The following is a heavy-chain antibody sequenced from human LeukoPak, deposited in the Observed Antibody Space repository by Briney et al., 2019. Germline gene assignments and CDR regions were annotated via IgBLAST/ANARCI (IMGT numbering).Heavy chain of an antibody. CDR1: GGTFSSYA. CDR2: IIPIFGTA. D-gene: IGHD2-2*01. Sequence: SVKVSCKASGGTFSSYAISWVRQAPGQGLEWMGGIIPIFGTANYAQKFQGRVTITADESTSTAYMELSSLRSEDTAVYYCAREVVPAAIGGGYAFDIWGQGTMVTVSS. CDR3: AREVVPAAIGGGYAFDI. J-gene: IGHJ3*02. V-gene: IGHV1-69*01.